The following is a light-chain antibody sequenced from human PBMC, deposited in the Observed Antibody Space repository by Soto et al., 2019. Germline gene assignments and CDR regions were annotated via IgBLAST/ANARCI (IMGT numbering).Light chain of an antibody. CDR1: QSLLHSNGYNY. CDR2: LGS. CDR3: MQALQTRT. J-gene: IGKJ1*01. V-gene: IGKV2-28*01. Sequence: EIVMTQSPLSLSVTPGEPASISCRSSQSLLHSNGYNYLDWYLQKPGQSPQLLIYLGSYRASGVPDRFSGSGSGTDFTLKISRVEAEDVEVYYCMQALQTRTFGQGTKVDIK.